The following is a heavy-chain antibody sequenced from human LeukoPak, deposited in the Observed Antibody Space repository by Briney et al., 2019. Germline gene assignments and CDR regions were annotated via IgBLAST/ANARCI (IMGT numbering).Heavy chain of an antibody. D-gene: IGHD2-21*02. CDR2: INPSGGST. J-gene: IGHJ4*02. V-gene: IGHV1-46*03. Sequence: ASVKVSCKASGYTFTSYYMHWVRQAPGQGLEWMGIINPSGGSTSYAQKFQGRVTMTRDTTTSTVYMELSSLRSEDTAVYYCTTRDGGYFDYWGQGTLVTVSS. CDR1: GYTFTSYY. CDR3: TTRDGGYFDY.